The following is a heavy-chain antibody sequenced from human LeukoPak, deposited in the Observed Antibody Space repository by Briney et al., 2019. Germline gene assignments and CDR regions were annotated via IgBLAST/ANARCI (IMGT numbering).Heavy chain of an antibody. D-gene: IGHD3-9*01. CDR2: IIPVLGIE. Sequence: SSEKVSCKASRGTFSSYAVRVVRQAPWPGLEWMGNIIPVLGIETYAQQFQGRVTITADNSTSTAYMELGSLRSADTAVYYCASIDYDILTGHGSPPWGQGTLVTVSS. CDR3: ASIDYDILTGHGSPP. V-gene: IGHV1-69*04. CDR1: RGTFSSYA. J-gene: IGHJ5*02.